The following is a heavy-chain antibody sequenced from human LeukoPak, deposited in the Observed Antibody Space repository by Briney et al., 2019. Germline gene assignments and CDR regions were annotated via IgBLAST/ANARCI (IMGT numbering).Heavy chain of an antibody. CDR1: GFTFSSYE. CDR3: ARVNGDHGAFDI. V-gene: IGHV3-48*03. Sequence: PGGSLRLSCAASGFTFSSYEMNWVRQAPGKGLEWVSYISSSGSTIYYADSVKGRFTISRDNAKSSLYLQMNSLRAEDTAVYYCARVNGDHGAFDIWGQGTMVTVSS. D-gene: IGHD4-17*01. J-gene: IGHJ3*02. CDR2: ISSSGSTI.